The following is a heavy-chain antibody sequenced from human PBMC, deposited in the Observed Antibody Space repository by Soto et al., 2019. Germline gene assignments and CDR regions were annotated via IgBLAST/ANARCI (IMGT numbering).Heavy chain of an antibody. D-gene: IGHD1-26*01. CDR2: ISAYNGNT. CDR3: AREVVGATQHCFDY. CDR1: GYTFTCYG. J-gene: IGHJ4*02. Sequence: ASVKVSCKASGYTFTCYGIGWVRQAPGQGLEWMGWISAYNGNTNYAQKLQGRVTMTTDTSTSTAYMELRSLRSDDTAVYYCAREVVGATQHCFDYWGQGTLVTVSS. V-gene: IGHV1-18*01.